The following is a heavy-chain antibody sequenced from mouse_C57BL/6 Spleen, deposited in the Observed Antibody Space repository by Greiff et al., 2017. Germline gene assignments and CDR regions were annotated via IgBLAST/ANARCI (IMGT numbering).Heavy chain of an antibody. J-gene: IGHJ4*01. CDR3: ARELLGDYAMDY. V-gene: IGHV5-4*01. CDR2: ISDGGSYT. CDR1: GFTFSSYA. D-gene: IGHD4-1*01. Sequence: VVESGGGLVKPGGSLKLSCAASGFTFSSYAMSWVRQTPEKRLEWVATISDGGSYTYYPDNVKGRFTISRDNAKNNLYLQMSHLKSEDTAMYYCARELLGDYAMDYWGQGTSVTVSS.